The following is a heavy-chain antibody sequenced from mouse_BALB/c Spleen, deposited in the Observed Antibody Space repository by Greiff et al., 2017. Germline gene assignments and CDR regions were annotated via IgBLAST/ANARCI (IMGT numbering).Heavy chain of an antibody. CDR3: ARGDYGSSSAWFAY. Sequence: QVHVKQSGAELAKPGASVKMSCKASGYTFTSYWMHWVKQRPGQGLEWIGYINPSTGYTEYNQKFKDKATLTADKSSSTAYMQLSSLTSEDSAVYYCARGDYGSSSAWFAYWGQGTLVTVSA. D-gene: IGHD1-1*01. V-gene: IGHV1-7*01. CDR2: INPSTGYT. J-gene: IGHJ3*01. CDR1: GYTFTSYW.